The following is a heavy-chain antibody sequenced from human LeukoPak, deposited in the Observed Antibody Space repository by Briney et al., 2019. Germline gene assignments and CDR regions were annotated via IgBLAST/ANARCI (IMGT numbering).Heavy chain of an antibody. CDR1: GFTFSSYG. J-gene: IGHJ4*02. Sequence: HPGGSLRLSCAASGFTFSSYGMSWVRQAPGKGLEWVSAISGSGGSTYYADSVKGRFTISRDNSKNTLYLQMNSLRAEDTAVYYCAKGGGSGSYYRPDYWGQGTLVTVSS. V-gene: IGHV3-23*01. CDR3: AKGGGSGSYYRPDY. CDR2: ISGSGGST. D-gene: IGHD3-10*01.